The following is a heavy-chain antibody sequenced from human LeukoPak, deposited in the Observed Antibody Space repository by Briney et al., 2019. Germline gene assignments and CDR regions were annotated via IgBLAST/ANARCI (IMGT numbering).Heavy chain of an antibody. Sequence: GSLRLSCAASGFTFSNSARSWIRQPPGKGLEWIGAINHSGSTNYNPSLKSRVTISLDTSKNQFSLKLSSVTAADTAVYYCARIGGDGYNYYYNVMDVWGQGTTVTVS. CDR1: GFTFSNSA. V-gene: IGHV4-34*01. CDR2: INHSGST. J-gene: IGHJ6*02. CDR3: ARIGGDGYNYYYNVMDV. D-gene: IGHD5-24*01.